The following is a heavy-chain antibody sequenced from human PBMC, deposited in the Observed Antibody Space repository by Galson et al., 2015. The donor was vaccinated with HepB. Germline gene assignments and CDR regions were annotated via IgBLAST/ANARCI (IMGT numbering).Heavy chain of an antibody. CDR3: ARDGVVARHFDY. D-gene: IGHD2-15*01. V-gene: IGHV3-23*01. Sequence: SLRLSCAASGFTFNNNAMAWVRQTPGKGLEWVSAIRGSDGSTSYADYVTGRFTISRDNSKSTPFLQMNSLGAEDTAVYYCARDGVVARHFDYWGQGTLATVSP. CDR1: GFTFNNNA. J-gene: IGHJ4*02. CDR2: IRGSDGST.